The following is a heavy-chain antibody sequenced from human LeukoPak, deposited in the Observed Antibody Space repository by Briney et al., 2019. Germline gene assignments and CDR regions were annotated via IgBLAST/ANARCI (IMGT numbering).Heavy chain of an antibody. J-gene: IGHJ6*03. Sequence: SETLSLTCTVSGGSISSGTYYWTWLRQHPGKGLEWIGYIYYSGSTHYNPSLKSRVTITSDMAQSQFSLNLNSVTAADTAMYYCARVFRGDFYMDVWGRGTTVTVSS. D-gene: IGHD2-21*01. V-gene: IGHV4-31*03. CDR3: ARVFRGDFYMDV. CDR2: IYYSGST. CDR1: GGSISSGTYY.